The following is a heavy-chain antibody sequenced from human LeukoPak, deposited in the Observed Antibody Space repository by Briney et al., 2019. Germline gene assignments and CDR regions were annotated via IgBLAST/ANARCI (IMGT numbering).Heavy chain of an antibody. V-gene: IGHV4-31*03. CDR2: IYYSGST. CDR3: ARSRRGGEFLI. Sequence: SQTLSLTCSVSGVSISSGGYYWSWIRQHPGKVLEWIAYIYYSGSTYYNPSLKSRVTIPVDTSNNQFSLKLSSVTAADTAVYYCARSRRGGEFLIWGQGTLVTVSS. CDR1: GVSISSGGYY. D-gene: IGHD3-16*01. J-gene: IGHJ1*01.